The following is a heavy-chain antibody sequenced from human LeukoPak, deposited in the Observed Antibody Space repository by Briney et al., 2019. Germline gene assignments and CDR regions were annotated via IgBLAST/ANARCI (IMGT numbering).Heavy chain of an antibody. Sequence: GGTLRLSCAASGFTFSSYSMNWVRQAPGKGLEWVSYISSSSSTIYYADSVKGRFTVSRDNSKNTLYLQMNSPKAEDAALYYCAKGNYGEKIDYWGPGTLVTVSS. CDR3: AKGNYGEKIDY. CDR1: GFTFSSYS. J-gene: IGHJ4*02. D-gene: IGHD4-17*01. V-gene: IGHV3-48*01. CDR2: ISSSSSTI.